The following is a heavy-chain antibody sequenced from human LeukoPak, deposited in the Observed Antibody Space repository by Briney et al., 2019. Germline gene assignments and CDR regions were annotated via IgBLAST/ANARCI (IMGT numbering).Heavy chain of an antibody. Sequence: SETLSLTCAVYSGSVSGYYWSWVRQPPGKGREWIGEVIHSGSTSYNPSLKSRVTISVDTSKHQFSLKLSSVTAADTAVYYCARGTMVRGSQYRYYFDYWGQGTPVTVAS. V-gene: IGHV4-34*01. J-gene: IGHJ4*02. CDR1: SGSVSGYY. D-gene: IGHD3-10*01. CDR3: ARGTMVRGSQYRYYFDY. CDR2: VIHSGST.